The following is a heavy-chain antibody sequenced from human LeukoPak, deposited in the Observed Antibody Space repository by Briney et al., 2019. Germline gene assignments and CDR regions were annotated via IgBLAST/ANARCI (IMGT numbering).Heavy chain of an antibody. Sequence: GGSLRLSCAASGFTFSNCAMSWVRQAPGRGLEWVSTISGSGGSTFYADSVKGRFTFSRDNSKNTLYLQMNSLKTEDTAVYYCTTDKTMVRGVIITDGMDVWGQGTTVTVSS. J-gene: IGHJ6*02. CDR2: ISGSGGST. V-gene: IGHV3-23*01. D-gene: IGHD3-10*01. CDR1: GFTFSNCA. CDR3: TTDKTMVRGVIITDGMDV.